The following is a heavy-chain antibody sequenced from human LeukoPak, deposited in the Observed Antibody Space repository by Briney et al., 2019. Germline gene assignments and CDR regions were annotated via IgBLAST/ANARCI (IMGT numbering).Heavy chain of an antibody. J-gene: IGHJ4*02. CDR1: GYTFTNYG. V-gene: IGHV1-18*01. CDR3: ARGRYDFWSGYYTEYYLDY. CDR2: ISAYNGNT. Sequence: RASVKVSCKASGYTFTNYGISWVRQAPGQGLEWMGWISAYNGNTNYAQKLQGRVTMTTDTSTSTAYMELRSLRSDDTAVYYCARGRYDFWSGYYTEYYLDYWGQGTLVTVSS. D-gene: IGHD3-3*01.